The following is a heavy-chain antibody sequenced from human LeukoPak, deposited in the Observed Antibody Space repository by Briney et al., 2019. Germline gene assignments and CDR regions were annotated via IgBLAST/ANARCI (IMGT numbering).Heavy chain of an antibody. D-gene: IGHD3-22*01. CDR3: ASQTYYYDSSGSHYYMDV. V-gene: IGHV1-46*01. J-gene: IGHJ6*03. Sequence: ASVKVSCKASGYTFTSYYMHWVRQAPGQGLEWMGIINPSGGSTSYAQKFQGRVTMTRDMSTSTVYMELSSLRSEDTAVYYCASQTYYYDSSGSHYYMDVWGKGTTVTVSS. CDR2: INPSGGST. CDR1: GYTFTSYY.